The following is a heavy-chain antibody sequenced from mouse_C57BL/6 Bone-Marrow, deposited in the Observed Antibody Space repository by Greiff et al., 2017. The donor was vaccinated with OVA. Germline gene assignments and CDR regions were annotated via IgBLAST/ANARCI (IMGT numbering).Heavy chain of an antibody. D-gene: IGHD1-1*01. J-gene: IGHJ3*01. CDR1: GYTFTSYW. V-gene: IGHV1-74*01. CDR2: IHPSASDT. CDR3: AAYYDGY. Sequence: QVHVKQPGAELVKPGASVKVSCKASGYTFTSYWMHWVKQRPGQGLEWIGRIHPSASDTNYNPKFKGKATLTVDKSSSTAYMQLSSLTAEDSAVDYWAAYYDGYWGQGTLVTVSA.